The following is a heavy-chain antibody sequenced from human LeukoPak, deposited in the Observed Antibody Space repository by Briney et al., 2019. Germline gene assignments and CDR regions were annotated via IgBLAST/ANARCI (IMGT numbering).Heavy chain of an antibody. V-gene: IGHV3-74*01. CDR2: INSDGSST. CDR1: GFTFSTYW. Sequence: PGGSLRLSCAASGFTFSTYWMHWVRQAPGKGLVWVSRINSDGSSTDYADSVKGRFTISRDNAKNSLYLQMNSLRAEDTAVYYCATPPSPDFWSGYYYYYMDVWGKGTTVTVSS. CDR3: ATPPSPDFWSGYYYYYMDV. D-gene: IGHD3-3*01. J-gene: IGHJ6*03.